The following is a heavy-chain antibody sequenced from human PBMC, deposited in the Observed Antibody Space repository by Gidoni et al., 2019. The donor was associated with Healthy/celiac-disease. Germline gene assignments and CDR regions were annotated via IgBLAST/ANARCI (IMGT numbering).Heavy chain of an antibody. V-gene: IGHV3-30-3*01. D-gene: IGHD2-15*01. J-gene: IGHJ4*02. CDR2: ISYDGSNK. CDR1: GFTFSSYA. CDR3: ASSLCSGGSCYPFDY. Sequence: SLRLSCAASGFTFSSYAMHWVRQAPGKGLEWVAVISYDGSNKYYADSVKGRFTISRDNSKNTLYLQMNSLRAEDTAVYYCASSLCSGGSCYPFDYWGQGTLVTVSS.